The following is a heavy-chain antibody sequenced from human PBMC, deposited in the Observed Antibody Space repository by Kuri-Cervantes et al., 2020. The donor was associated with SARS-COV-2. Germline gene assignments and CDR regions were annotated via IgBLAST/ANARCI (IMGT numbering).Heavy chain of an antibody. D-gene: IGHD2-2*01. CDR3: AKALRIVVVPAALGFDYYYGMDV. V-gene: IGHV3-30*18. CDR1: GFTFSSYG. J-gene: IGHJ6*02. CDR2: ISYDGSNK. Sequence: LSLTCAASGFTFSSYGMHWVRQAPGKGLEWVAVISYDGSNKYYADSVKGRFTISRDSSKNTLYLQMNSLRAEDTAVYYCAKALRIVVVPAALGFDYYYGMDVWGQGTTVTVSS.